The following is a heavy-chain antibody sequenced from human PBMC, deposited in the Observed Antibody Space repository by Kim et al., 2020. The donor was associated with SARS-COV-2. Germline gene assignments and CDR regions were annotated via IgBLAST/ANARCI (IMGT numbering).Heavy chain of an antibody. V-gene: IGHV4-34*01. CDR3: ARRGGLLGKYCSSTSCYIYYFDY. Sequence: SETLSLTCAVYGGSFSGYYWSWIRQPPGKGLEWIGEINHSGSTNYNPSLKSRVTISVDTSKNQFSLKLSSVTAADTAVYYCARRGGLLGKYCSSTSCYIYYFDYWGQGTLVTVSS. CDR1: GGSFSGYY. J-gene: IGHJ4*02. D-gene: IGHD2-2*02. CDR2: INHSGST.